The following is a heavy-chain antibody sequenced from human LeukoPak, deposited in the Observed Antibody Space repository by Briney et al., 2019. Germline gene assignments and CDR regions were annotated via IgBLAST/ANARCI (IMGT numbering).Heavy chain of an antibody. J-gene: IGHJ4*02. CDR1: GFTFSSYA. CDR3: ARADDGANSWVNY. V-gene: IGHV3-30-3*01. Sequence: PGRSLRLSCAASGFTFSSYAMHWVRQAPGKGLEWVALISYDGSNKYYADSVKGRFTISRDNAKNTLYLQMNSLRAEDTAVYYCARADDGANSWVNYWGQGTLVTVSS. D-gene: IGHD4-23*01. CDR2: ISYDGSNK.